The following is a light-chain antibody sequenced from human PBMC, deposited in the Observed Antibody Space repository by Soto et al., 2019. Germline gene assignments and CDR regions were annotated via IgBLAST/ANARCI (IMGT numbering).Light chain of an antibody. J-gene: IGKJ5*01. CDR2: AAS. V-gene: IGKV1-16*01. CDR1: EDISTF. Sequence: DIHSTQSPSSLSASVGDSVTITCRSTEDISTFLAWFQQKPGKPPKSLIYAASRLKSGVPSRFSGSGSAKDLAIAITSLQPEDFGTYYCQHYNGYHQNLGQGKRMEIK. CDR3: QHYNGYHQN.